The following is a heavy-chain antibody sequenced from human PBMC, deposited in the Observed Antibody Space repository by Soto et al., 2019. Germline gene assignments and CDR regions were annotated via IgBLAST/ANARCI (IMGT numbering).Heavy chain of an antibody. D-gene: IGHD1-1*01. J-gene: IGHJ5*02. CDR2: TYATGTT. V-gene: IGHV4-4*07. Sequence: SETLSLTCTVSGASISGFYWSWIRKSAGKGLEWIGRTYATGTTDYNPSLKSRVMMSVDTSKKQFSLKLRSVTAADTAVYYCVRDGTKTLRDWFDPWGQGISVTVSS. CDR3: VRDGTKTLRDWFDP. CDR1: GASISGFY.